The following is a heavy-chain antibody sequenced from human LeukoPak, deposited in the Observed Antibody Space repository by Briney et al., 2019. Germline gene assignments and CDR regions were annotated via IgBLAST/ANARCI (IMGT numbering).Heavy chain of an antibody. CDR3: ARQIPLLHAFDI. CDR1: GGSISSSSYY. V-gene: IGHV4-39*01. CDR2: IYYSGST. J-gene: IGHJ3*02. Sequence: SETLSLTCTVSGGSISSSSYYWGWIRQPPGKGLEWIGSIYYSGSTYYNPSLRSRVTISVDTSKNQFSLKLSSVTAADTAVYYCARQIPLLHAFDIWGQGTMVTVSS. D-gene: IGHD3-10*01.